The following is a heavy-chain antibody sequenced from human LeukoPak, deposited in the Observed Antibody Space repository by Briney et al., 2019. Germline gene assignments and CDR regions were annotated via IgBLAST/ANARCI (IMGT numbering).Heavy chain of an antibody. Sequence: GGSLRLSCAASGFTFSSYAMSWVRQAPGKGLEWVPAISGSGGSTYYADSVKGRFTISRDNSKNTLYLQMNSLRAEDTAAYYCAKTHTAMVPQTYYFDYWGQGTLVTVSS. V-gene: IGHV3-23*01. CDR2: ISGSGGST. CDR1: GFTFSSYA. J-gene: IGHJ4*02. D-gene: IGHD5-18*01. CDR3: AKTHTAMVPQTYYFDY.